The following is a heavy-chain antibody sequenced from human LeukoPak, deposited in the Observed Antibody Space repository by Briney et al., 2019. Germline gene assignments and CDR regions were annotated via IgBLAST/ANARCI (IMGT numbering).Heavy chain of an antibody. CDR3: ARDQLAVGIAAVLY. J-gene: IGHJ4*02. CDR2: IYYSGST. Sequence: SETLSLTCSVSGGSVSSGSYYWSWIRQPPGKGLEWIGYIYYSGSTNYNPSLKSRVTISVDTSKNQFSLKLSSVTAADTAVYYCARDQLAVGIAAVLYWGQGTLVTVSS. D-gene: IGHD6-13*01. V-gene: IGHV4-61*01. CDR1: GGSVSSGSYY.